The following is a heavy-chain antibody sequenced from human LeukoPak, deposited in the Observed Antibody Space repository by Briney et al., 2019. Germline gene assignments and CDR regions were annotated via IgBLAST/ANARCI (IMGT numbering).Heavy chain of an antibody. J-gene: IGHJ6*03. CDR3: ARALGEYYYYYYMDV. D-gene: IGHD7-27*01. V-gene: IGHV1-2*02. CDR2: INPNSGGT. CDR1: GYTFTGYY. Sequence: ASVKVSRKASGYTFTGYYMHWVRQAPGQGLEWMGWINPNSGGTNYAQKFQGRVTMTRDTSISTAYMELSRLRSDDTAVYYCARALGEYYYYYYMDVWGKGTTVTVSS.